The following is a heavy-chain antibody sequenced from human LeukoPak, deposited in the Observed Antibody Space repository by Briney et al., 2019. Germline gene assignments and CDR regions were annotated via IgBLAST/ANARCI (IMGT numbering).Heavy chain of an antibody. CDR2: ISSSSSTI. D-gene: IGHD3-22*01. V-gene: IGHV3-48*01. J-gene: IGHJ4*02. CDR3: ARDSYDSSGYLDY. CDR1: GFTFGSYS. Sequence: GGSLRLSCAASGFTFGSYSMNWVRQAPGKGLEWVSYISSSSSTIYYADSVKGRFTISRDNAKNSLYLQMNSLRAEDTAVYYCARDSYDSSGYLDYWGQGTLVTVSS.